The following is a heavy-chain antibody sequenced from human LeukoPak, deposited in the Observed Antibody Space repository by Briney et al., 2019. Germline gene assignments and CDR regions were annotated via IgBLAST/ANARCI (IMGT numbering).Heavy chain of an antibody. J-gene: IGHJ4*02. CDR1: GGPISSSNYH. CDR2: IYYSGNT. Sequence: SETLSLTCTVSGGPISSSNYHWGWIRQPPGRGLEWIAAIYYSGNTYYNPSLKSRVTISIDTSKNQFSLRLSSVSAADTAVYYCARQRLLWFGDPTPDYFDYWGQGTLVTVSS. D-gene: IGHD3-10*01. CDR3: ARQRLLWFGDPTPDYFDY. V-gene: IGHV4-39*01.